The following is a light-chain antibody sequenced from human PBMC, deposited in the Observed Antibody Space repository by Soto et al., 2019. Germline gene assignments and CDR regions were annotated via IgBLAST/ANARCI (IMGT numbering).Light chain of an antibody. V-gene: IGKV1-5*03. J-gene: IGKJ1*01. CDR2: KAS. CDR1: QGIRND. CDR3: QQYSTYTPRT. Sequence: DIQMTQSPSTLSASVRDRVTITCRASQGIRNDLGWYQQKPGKAPKILIYKASSLESGVPSRFSGSGSGTEFTLTISSLQPDDFATYYCQQYSTYTPRTFGQGTKVDIK.